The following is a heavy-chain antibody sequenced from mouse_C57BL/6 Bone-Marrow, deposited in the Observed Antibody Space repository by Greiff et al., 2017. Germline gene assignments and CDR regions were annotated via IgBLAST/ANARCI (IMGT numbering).Heavy chain of an antibody. CDR1: GFTFSSYA. J-gene: IGHJ4*01. CDR2: ISSGGDYI. Sequence: EVKVVESGEGLVKPGGSLKLSCAASGFTFSSYAMSWVRQTPEKRLEWVAYISSGGDYIYYADTVKGRFTISRDNARNTLYLQMSSLKSEDTAMYYCTRENYDLYYAMDYWGQGTSVTVSS. V-gene: IGHV5-9-1*02. D-gene: IGHD2-4*01. CDR3: TRENYDLYYAMDY.